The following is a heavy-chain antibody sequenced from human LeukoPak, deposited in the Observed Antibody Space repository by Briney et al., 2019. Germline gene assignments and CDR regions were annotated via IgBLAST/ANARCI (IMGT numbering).Heavy chain of an antibody. CDR3: AKGAFGDNAFDI. CDR2: ISGSGAST. V-gene: IGHV3-23*01. J-gene: IGHJ3*02. CDR1: GFTFSDYA. D-gene: IGHD3-10*01. Sequence: GRSLRLSCAASGFTFSDYAMHWVRQAPGKGLEWVSAISGSGASTYYADSVKGRFTISRDNSKNTLYLQMNSLRAEDTAVYYCAKGAFGDNAFDIWGQGTMVTVSS.